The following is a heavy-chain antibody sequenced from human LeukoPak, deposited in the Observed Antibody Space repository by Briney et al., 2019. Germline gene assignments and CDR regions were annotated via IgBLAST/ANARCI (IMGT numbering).Heavy chain of an antibody. Sequence: GGSLRLSCAASGFTFSSYSMNWVRQAPGKGLEWVSSISSSSSYIYYADSVKGRFTISRDNAKNSLYLQMNSLRAEDTAVYYCARESQSAYYFDSSGYEDAFDIWGQGTMVTVSS. CDR3: ARESQSAYYFDSSGYEDAFDI. J-gene: IGHJ3*02. V-gene: IGHV3-21*01. D-gene: IGHD3-22*01. CDR2: ISSSSSYI. CDR1: GFTFSSYS.